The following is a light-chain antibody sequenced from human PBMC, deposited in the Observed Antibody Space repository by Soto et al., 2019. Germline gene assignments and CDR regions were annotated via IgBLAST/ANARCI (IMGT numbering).Light chain of an antibody. CDR2: GAS. CDR3: QKYGSSPPWT. V-gene: IGKV3-20*01. J-gene: IGKJ1*01. Sequence: EIGLTQSPGTLSLSPGERATLSCRASQSVSSSYLAWYQQKPGQAPRLLIYGASSRATGIPDRFSGSGPGTDFTLTISRLEPEDFAVYYCQKYGSSPPWTFGQGTKVDIK. CDR1: QSVSSSY.